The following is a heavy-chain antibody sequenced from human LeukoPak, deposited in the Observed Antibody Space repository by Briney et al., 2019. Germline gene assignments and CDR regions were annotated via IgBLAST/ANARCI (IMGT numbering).Heavy chain of an antibody. J-gene: IGHJ4*02. Sequence: GGSLRLSCAASGFTFSSYAMSSVRQAPGKGLEWVSSISGSGGSTYYADSVNGRFTISRDNSKNTLYLQMNSLRAEDTAVYYCAKSPTRITMVRGVDFWGQGTLVTVSS. CDR1: GFTFSSYA. CDR3: AKSPTRITMVRGVDF. D-gene: IGHD3-10*01. V-gene: IGHV3-23*01. CDR2: ISGSGGST.